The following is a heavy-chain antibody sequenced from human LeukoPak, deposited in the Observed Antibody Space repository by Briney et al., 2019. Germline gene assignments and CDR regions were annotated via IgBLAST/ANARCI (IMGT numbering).Heavy chain of an antibody. CDR3: ARVLRYCSGGNCYSGGLGYMDV. J-gene: IGHJ6*03. Sequence: GGSLRLSCAASGFIVSSYSLNWIRQAPGKGLEWVSSISRSGSTKYYADSVKGRFTISRDNAKNSLFLQMNSLRAEDTAVYYCARVLRYCSGGNCYSGGLGYMDVWGKGTTVTISS. CDR1: GFIVSSYS. CDR2: ISRSGSTK. V-gene: IGHV3-48*04. D-gene: IGHD2-15*01.